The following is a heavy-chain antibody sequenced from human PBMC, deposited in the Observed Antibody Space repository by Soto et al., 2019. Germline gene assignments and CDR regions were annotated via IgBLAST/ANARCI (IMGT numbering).Heavy chain of an antibody. CDR2: INAGNGNT. CDR1: GYTFTSYA. D-gene: IGHD1-26*01. CDR3: ARAGSGYYGMDV. J-gene: IGHJ6*02. Sequence: QGQLVQSGAEVKKPGASVKVSCKASGYTFTSYAMHWVRQAPGQRLEWMGWINAGNGNTKYSQKFQGRVTITRDTSASTAYMELSSLRSEDTAVYYWARAGSGYYGMDVWGPGTTVTVSS. V-gene: IGHV1-3*01.